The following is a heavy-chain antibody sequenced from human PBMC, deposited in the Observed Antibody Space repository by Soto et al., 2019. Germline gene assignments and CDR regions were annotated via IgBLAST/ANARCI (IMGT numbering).Heavy chain of an antibody. Sequence: QVQQQESGPGLVKPSDTLSLTCRVSGSSLSAFSWSWLRQPAGQGLEWIGRITINGNTQKNPSFKSRVTMSIDTSRNHFSLNLQSATAADTALYYCARETGENWTYEAHWGPGTLVTVSS. D-gene: IGHD1-7*01. CDR1: GSSLSAFS. CDR3: ARETGENWTYEAH. CDR2: ITINGNT. J-gene: IGHJ1*01. V-gene: IGHV4-4*07.